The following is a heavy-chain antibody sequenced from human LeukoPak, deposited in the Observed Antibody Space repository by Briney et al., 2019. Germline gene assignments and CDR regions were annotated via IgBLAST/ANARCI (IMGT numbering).Heavy chain of an antibody. D-gene: IGHD3-9*01. CDR1: GGSFSGYY. J-gene: IGHJ6*03. CDR3: ARCGLRYFDWLSPPPYYMDV. CDR2: INHSGST. Sequence: SETLSVTCAVYGGSFSGYYWSWIRQPPGKGLEWIGEINHSGSTNYNPSLKSRVTISVDTSKNQFSLKLSSVTAADTAVYYCARCGLRYFDWLSPPPYYMDVWGKGTTVTVSS. V-gene: IGHV4-34*01.